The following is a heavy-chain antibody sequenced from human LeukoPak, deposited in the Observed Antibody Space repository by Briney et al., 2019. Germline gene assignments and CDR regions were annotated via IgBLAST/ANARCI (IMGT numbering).Heavy chain of an antibody. CDR3: ASRRYSSGWYVY. D-gene: IGHD6-19*01. V-gene: IGHV4-59*01. CDR1: GGSISSYY. CDR2: IHYSGST. J-gene: IGHJ4*02. Sequence: TSETLSLTCTVSGGSISSYYWSWIRQPPGKGPEWIWYIHYSGSTNYNPSLKSRVTISVDTSKNQFSLKLSSVPAADTAVYYCASRRYSSGWYVYWGQGTLVTVSS.